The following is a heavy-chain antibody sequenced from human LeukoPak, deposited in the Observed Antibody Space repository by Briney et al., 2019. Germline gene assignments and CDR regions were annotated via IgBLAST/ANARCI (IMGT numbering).Heavy chain of an antibody. J-gene: IGHJ4*02. CDR2: INIDSSTI. Sequence: QSGGSLRLSCAASGFTFSTYRMNWVRQAPGKGLEWLSYINIDSSTIYYTDSLKGRFTISRDNAKNSLYLQMNGLRDEDTAVYYCARATSTSGPTFDYWGQGTLVTVSS. V-gene: IGHV3-48*02. CDR3: ARATSTSGPTFDY. D-gene: IGHD6-19*01. CDR1: GFTFSTYR.